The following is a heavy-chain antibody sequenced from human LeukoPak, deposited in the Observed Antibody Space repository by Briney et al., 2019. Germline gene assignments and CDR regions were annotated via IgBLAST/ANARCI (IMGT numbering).Heavy chain of an antibody. CDR2: ISGSGGST. Sequence: GGSLRLSCAASGFTFSSYGMSWVRQAPGKGLEWVSAISGSGGSTYYADSVKGRFTISRDNSKNTLYLQMNSLRAEDTAVYYCAKGGLWFGELLPTVAFMDVWGKGTTVTISS. V-gene: IGHV3-23*01. CDR1: GFTFSSYG. J-gene: IGHJ6*03. CDR3: AKGGLWFGELLPTVAFMDV. D-gene: IGHD3-10*01.